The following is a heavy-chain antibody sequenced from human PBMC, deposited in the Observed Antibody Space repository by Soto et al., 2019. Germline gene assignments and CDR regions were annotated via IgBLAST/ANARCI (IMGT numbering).Heavy chain of an antibody. J-gene: IGHJ4*02. Sequence: GGSLRLSCAASGFTFKNYAMHWVRQAPGKGLEWVAVISSDETKKYYAVSVRGRFTISXXXSXXTXXMXXDXLRVDDTAVYYCVREAYDYWGQGALVTVSS. CDR2: ISSDETKK. CDR1: GFTFKNYA. V-gene: IGHV3-30-3*01. CDR3: VREAYDY.